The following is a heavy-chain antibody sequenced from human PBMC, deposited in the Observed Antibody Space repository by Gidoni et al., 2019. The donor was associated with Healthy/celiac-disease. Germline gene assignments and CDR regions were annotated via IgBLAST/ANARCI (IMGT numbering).Heavy chain of an antibody. CDR2: ISYDGSNK. V-gene: IGHV3-30-3*01. D-gene: IGHD3-9*01. J-gene: IGHJ4*02. CDR3: ARGESDDILTGYYFVEDALDY. CDR1: GFTFRSYA. Sequence: QVQLVESGGGVVQPGRSLRLSCAASGFTFRSYAMHWVRQAPGKGLEWVAVISYDGSNKYYADSVKGRFTISRDNSKNTLYLQMNSLRAEDTAVYYCARGESDDILTGYYFVEDALDYWGQGTLVTVSS.